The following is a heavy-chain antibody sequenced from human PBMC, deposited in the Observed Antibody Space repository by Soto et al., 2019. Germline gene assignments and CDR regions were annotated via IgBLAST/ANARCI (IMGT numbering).Heavy chain of an antibody. CDR1: GGSISSGGYY. CDR2: IYYSGST. D-gene: IGHD3-10*01. J-gene: IGHJ4*02. Sequence: QVQLQESGPGLVKPSQTLSLTCTVSGGSISSGGYYWSWIRQHPGKGLEWIGYIYYSGSTYYNPSLESRVTISVDTSKNQFSLKLSSVTAADTAVYYCARGPTGPFMVRGLDYWGQGTLVTVSS. CDR3: ARGPTGPFMVRGLDY. V-gene: IGHV4-31*03.